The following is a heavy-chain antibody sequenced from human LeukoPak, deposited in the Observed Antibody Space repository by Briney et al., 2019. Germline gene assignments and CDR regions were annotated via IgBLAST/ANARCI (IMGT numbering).Heavy chain of an antibody. CDR3: ARGWSAYYDSSGYYY. Sequence: SETLSLTCAVYGGSFSGYYWSWIRQPPGKGLEWIGEINHSGSTDYNPSLKSRVTISVDTSKNQFSLKLSSVTAADTAVYYCARGWSAYYDSSGYYYWGQGTLVTVSS. D-gene: IGHD3-22*01. CDR1: GGSFSGYY. CDR2: INHSGST. V-gene: IGHV4-34*01. J-gene: IGHJ4*02.